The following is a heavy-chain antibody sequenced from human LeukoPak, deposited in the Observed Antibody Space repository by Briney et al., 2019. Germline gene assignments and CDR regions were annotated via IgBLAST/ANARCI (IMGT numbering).Heavy chain of an antibody. CDR2: IYTSGST. V-gene: IGHV4-4*07. Sequence: PSETLSLTCTVSGGSISSYYWSWIRQPAGKGLEWIGRIYTSGSTNYNPSLKSRVTMSVDTSKNQFSLKLSSVTAADTAVYYRAREMVGATISHDAFDIWGQGTMVTVSS. J-gene: IGHJ3*02. CDR1: GGSISSYY. D-gene: IGHD1-26*01. CDR3: AREMVGATISHDAFDI.